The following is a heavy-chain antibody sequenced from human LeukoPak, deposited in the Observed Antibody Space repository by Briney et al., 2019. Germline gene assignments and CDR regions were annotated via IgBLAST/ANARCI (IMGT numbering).Heavy chain of an antibody. J-gene: IGHJ5*02. D-gene: IGHD6-19*01. V-gene: IGHV3-48*03. CDR3: ARELERSGFDP. CDR1: GFTFSSYE. Sequence: GGSLRLSCAASGFTFSSYEMNWVRQAPGKGLEWVSYISSSGSTKDYADSVKGRFTNSRDNAKNSLYLQMNSLRAEDTGVYYCARELERSGFDPWGQGTLVTVSS. CDR2: ISSSGSTK.